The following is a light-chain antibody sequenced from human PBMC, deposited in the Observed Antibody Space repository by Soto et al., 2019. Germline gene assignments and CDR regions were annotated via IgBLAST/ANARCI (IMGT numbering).Light chain of an antibody. V-gene: IGKV1-5*03. CDR1: QTISSW. Sequence: DIQMTQSPSTLSGSVGDRVTITCRASQTISSWLAWYQQKPGKAPKLLIYKASTLKSGVPSRFTGSGYRTQFTLTLSNPQPYDFATYYCQHYNSYSEAFGQGTK. CDR3: QHYNSYSEA. CDR2: KAS. J-gene: IGKJ1*01.